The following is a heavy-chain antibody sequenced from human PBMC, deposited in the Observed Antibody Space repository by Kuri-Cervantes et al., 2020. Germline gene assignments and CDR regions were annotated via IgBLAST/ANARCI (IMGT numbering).Heavy chain of an antibody. V-gene: IGHV4-39*07. CDR3: PSWWQFVNAFDV. CDR1: GGSIWSTTYS. CDR2: IYYTGST. Sequence: SETLSLTCTVFGGSIWSTTYSWGWIRQPPGEGLELFGNIYYTGSTYYNPSLSSQVTISIDKSKNQYSLKLRSVTAADTAGYYSPSWWQFVNAFDVWGQGTMVTVSS. J-gene: IGHJ3*01. D-gene: IGHD2-8*02.